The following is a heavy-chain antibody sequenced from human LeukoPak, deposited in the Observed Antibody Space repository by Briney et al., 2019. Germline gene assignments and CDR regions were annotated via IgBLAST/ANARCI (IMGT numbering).Heavy chain of an antibody. CDR3: ARASQKWELRGGNWFDP. Sequence: AAVKVSCKASGYTFTGYYMHWVRQAPGQGLEWMGWINPNSGGTNYAQKFQGRVTMTRDTSISTAYMELSRLRSDDTAVYYCARASQKWELRGGNWFDPWGQGTLVTVSS. D-gene: IGHD1-26*01. V-gene: IGHV1-2*02. J-gene: IGHJ5*02. CDR2: INPNSGGT. CDR1: GYTFTGYY.